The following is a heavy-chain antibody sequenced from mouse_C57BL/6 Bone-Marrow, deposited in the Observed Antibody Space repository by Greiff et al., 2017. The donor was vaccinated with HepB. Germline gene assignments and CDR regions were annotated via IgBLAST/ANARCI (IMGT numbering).Heavy chain of an antibody. V-gene: IGHV1-81*01. Sequence: QVQLKESGAELARPGASVKLSCKASGYTFTSYGISWVKQRTGQGLEWIGEIYPRSGNTYYNEKFKGKATLTADKSSSTAYMELRSLTSEDSAVYFCARREFITTVVALYYYAMDYWGQGTSVTVSS. D-gene: IGHD1-1*01. CDR1: GYTFTSYG. CDR3: ARREFITTVVALYYYAMDY. CDR2: IYPRSGNT. J-gene: IGHJ4*01.